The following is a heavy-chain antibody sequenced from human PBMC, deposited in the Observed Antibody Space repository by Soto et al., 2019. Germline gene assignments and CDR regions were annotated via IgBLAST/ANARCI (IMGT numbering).Heavy chain of an antibody. CDR3: ARGKEGLRPPPEIYYGMDV. V-gene: IGHV3-33*01. CDR2: IWYDGSNK. D-gene: IGHD2-21*02. J-gene: IGHJ6*02. Sequence: GGSLRLSCAASGFTFSSYGMHWVRQAPGKGLEWVAVIWYDGSNKYYADSVKGRFTISRDNSKNTLYLQMNSLRAEDTAVYYCARGKEGLRPPPEIYYGMDVWGQGTTVTVSS. CDR1: GFTFSSYG.